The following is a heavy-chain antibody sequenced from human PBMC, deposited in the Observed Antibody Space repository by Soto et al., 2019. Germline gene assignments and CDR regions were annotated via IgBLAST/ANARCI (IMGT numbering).Heavy chain of an antibody. CDR1: GYTFTSYG. D-gene: IGHD3-3*01. CDR3: ARDLTYYDFWSGTYGMDV. V-gene: IGHV1-18*04. Sequence: GASVKVSCKASGYTFTSYGISWVLQAPGQGLEWMGWISAYNGNTNYAQKLQGRVTMTTDTSTSTAYMELRSLRSDDTAVYYCARDLTYYDFWSGTYGMDVWGQGTTVTVS. CDR2: ISAYNGNT. J-gene: IGHJ6*02.